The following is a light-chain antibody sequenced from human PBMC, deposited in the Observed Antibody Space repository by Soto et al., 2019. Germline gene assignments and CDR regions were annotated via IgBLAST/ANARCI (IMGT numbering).Light chain of an antibody. Sequence: EIVLTQSPGTLSLSPGEGATLSFMASQSVSSSYIAWYQQRPGQTPSLLIYGASTRATGIPDRFSGSGSGTHFTLTISRLEPGDFAVYYCQHFGGTTFNFGQGTRLEIK. V-gene: IGKV3-20*01. CDR3: QHFGGTTFN. CDR2: GAS. CDR1: QSVSSSY. J-gene: IGKJ5*01.